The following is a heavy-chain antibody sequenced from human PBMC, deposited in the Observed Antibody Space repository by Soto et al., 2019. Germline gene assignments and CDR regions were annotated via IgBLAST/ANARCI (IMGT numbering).Heavy chain of an antibody. D-gene: IGHD1-1*01. J-gene: IGHJ6*02. Sequence: QVQLVQSGVEVKKPGSSVKVSCKASGGTLNSYAIDWVRQAPGQGLEWMGGIIPIFGNTYYAQRLQGRVKLTADESTRTAYMELSTLTSEATAVYYCARVTMTGSEYNFYYYGMDVWGQGTTVIVSS. CDR3: ARVTMTGSEYNFYYYGMDV. V-gene: IGHV1-69*12. CDR1: GGTLNSYA. CDR2: IIPIFGNT.